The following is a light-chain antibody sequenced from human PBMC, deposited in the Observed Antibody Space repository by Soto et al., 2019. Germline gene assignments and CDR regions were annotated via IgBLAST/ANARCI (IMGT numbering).Light chain of an antibody. V-gene: IGKV3-15*01. Sequence: EIVMTQSPATLSVSPGEGATLSCRASQSVSSKLAWYQQKPGQAPRLLIYGASTRATGIPARFSGSGSGTEFTLIISSLQSEDSTVYYCQQYNSWLWTFGQGTRWIS. CDR3: QQYNSWLWT. CDR2: GAS. J-gene: IGKJ1*01. CDR1: QSVSSK.